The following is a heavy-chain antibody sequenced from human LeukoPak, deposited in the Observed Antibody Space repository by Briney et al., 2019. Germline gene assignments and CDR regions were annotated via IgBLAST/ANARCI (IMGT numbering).Heavy chain of an antibody. CDR3: AREAAGQANRDFFHS. D-gene: IGHD1-14*01. CDR1: GFTFTSYG. CDR2: ISAYNGKT. J-gene: IGHJ4*02. V-gene: IGHV1-18*01. Sequence: ASVKVSCKASGFTFTSYGISWVRQAPGQGLEWVGWISAYNGKTNSAQKVQGRVTMTTVTPASTAHMALRSLTSDDTAMYHCAREAAGQANRDFFHSWGQGTLVTVS.